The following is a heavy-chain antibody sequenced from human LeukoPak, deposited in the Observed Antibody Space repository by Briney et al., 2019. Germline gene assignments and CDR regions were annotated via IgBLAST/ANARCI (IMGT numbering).Heavy chain of an antibody. CDR1: GYTFTGYY. Sequence: ASVKVSCKASGYTFTGYYMHWVRQAPGQGLEWMGWINPNSGGTNYAQKFQGRVTMTRDTSISTAYMELSRLRSDDTAVYYCARIPNSSGWYSFLFYFDYWGQGTLVTVSS. J-gene: IGHJ4*02. CDR3: ARIPNSSGWYSFLFYFDY. V-gene: IGHV1-2*02. CDR2: INPNSGGT. D-gene: IGHD6-19*01.